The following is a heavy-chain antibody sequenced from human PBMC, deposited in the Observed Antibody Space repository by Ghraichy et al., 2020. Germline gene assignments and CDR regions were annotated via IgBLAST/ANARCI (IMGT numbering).Heavy chain of an antibody. Sequence: GGSLRLSCAASGFTFSSPAMRWVRQAPGKGLEWVSAISGTGKSTYYAYSVKGRFTISRANSKNTLYLQVNSLRAEDTALYYCAKDHRERAVAGTWDYWGQGTLVTVSS. CDR2: ISGTGKST. CDR3: AKDHRERAVAGTWDY. D-gene: IGHD6-13*01. CDR1: GFTFSSPA. J-gene: IGHJ4*02. V-gene: IGHV3-23*01.